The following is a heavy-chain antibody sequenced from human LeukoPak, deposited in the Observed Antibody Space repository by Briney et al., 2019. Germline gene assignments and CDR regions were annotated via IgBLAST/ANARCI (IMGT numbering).Heavy chain of an antibody. CDR3: AAGPYTNDY. V-gene: IGHV4-39*07. Sequence: SETLSLTCTVSGGSISSSSYYWGWIRQPPGKGLEWIGSIYYSGSTYYNPSLKSRVTISVDTSRNQFSLKLSSVTAADTAVYYCAAGPYTNDYWGQGTLVTVSS. D-gene: IGHD4-11*01. CDR1: GGSISSSSYY. CDR2: IYYSGST. J-gene: IGHJ4*02.